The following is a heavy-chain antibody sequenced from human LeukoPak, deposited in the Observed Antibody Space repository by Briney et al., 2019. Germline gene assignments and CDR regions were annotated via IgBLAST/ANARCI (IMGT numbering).Heavy chain of an antibody. CDR1: GDSFNSRNYY. Sequence: TSETLSLTCTVSGDSFNSRNYYWGWIRQPPGKGLEWIGSLYFTGSTYYNPSLKSRVTISLETAKNQFSLKMISVTGADTAVYYCARSLPDIWSGYEAPRRPFDQWGRGTLVTVTS. CDR2: LYFTGST. V-gene: IGHV4-39*01. CDR3: ARSLPDIWSGYEAPRRPFDQ. J-gene: IGHJ4*02. D-gene: IGHD6-25*01.